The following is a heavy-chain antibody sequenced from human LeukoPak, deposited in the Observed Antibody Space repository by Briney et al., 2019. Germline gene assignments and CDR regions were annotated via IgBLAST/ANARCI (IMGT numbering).Heavy chain of an antibody. CDR2: IYYSGST. V-gene: IGHV4-59*08. CDR1: GGSISNYY. CDR3: ARWEVRLNAFEM. J-gene: IGHJ3*02. D-gene: IGHD3-10*01. Sequence: SETLFLTCTVSGGSISNYYWSWIRQPPGQGLEWIAYIYYSGSTNYNPSLKSRVTTSVDTSKNQFSLSLSSVTAADTAVYYCARWEVRLNAFEMWGQGTMVTVSS.